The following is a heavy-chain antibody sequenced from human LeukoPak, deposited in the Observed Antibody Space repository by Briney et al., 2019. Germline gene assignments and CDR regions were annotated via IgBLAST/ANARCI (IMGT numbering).Heavy chain of an antibody. Sequence: GGSLPLSCAASGFTFSSYAMRWVRQAPGKGLEWVSAISRSGGRTCYAYYVKGRFTISRDNSKNTLYLHMNSLRAEDTAVYYCAKALSEIYCSSTSCYLLDYWGQGTLVTVSS. J-gene: IGHJ4*02. CDR3: AKALSEIYCSSTSCYLLDY. CDR1: GFTFSSYA. D-gene: IGHD2-2*01. CDR2: ISRSGGRT. V-gene: IGHV3-23*01.